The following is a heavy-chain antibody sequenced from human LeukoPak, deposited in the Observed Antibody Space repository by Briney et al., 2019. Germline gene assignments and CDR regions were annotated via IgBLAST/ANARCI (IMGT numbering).Heavy chain of an antibody. V-gene: IGHV1-46*01. J-gene: IGHJ4*02. CDR2: INPSGGST. D-gene: IGHD3-16*02. Sequence: GASVKVSCKASGYTFTSYYMHWVRQAPGQGREWMGIINPSGGSTSYAQKFQGRVTMTRDTSTSTVYMELSSLRSEDTAVYYCASASAVNKYYFDYWGQGTLVTVSS. CDR1: GYTFTSYY. CDR3: ASASAVNKYYFDY.